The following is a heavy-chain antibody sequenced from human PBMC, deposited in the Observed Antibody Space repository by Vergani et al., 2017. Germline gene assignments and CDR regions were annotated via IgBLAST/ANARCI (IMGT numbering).Heavy chain of an antibody. CDR2: IWYDGSNK. Sequence: VQLLESGGGVVQPGRSLRLSCAASGFTFSSYGMHWVRQAPGKGLEWVAVIWYDGSNKYYADSVKGRFTISRDNSKNTLYLQMNSLRAEDTAVYYCARDELRAVYSYGREFDYWGQGTLVTVSS. J-gene: IGHJ4*02. D-gene: IGHD5-18*01. CDR3: ARDELRAVYSYGREFDY. V-gene: IGHV3-33*01. CDR1: GFTFSSYG.